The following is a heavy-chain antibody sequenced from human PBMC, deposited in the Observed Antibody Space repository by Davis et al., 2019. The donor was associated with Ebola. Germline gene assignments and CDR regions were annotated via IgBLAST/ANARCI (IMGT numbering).Heavy chain of an antibody. CDR2: ISYDGSNK. Sequence: LSLTCAASGFTFSSYGMHWVRQAPGKGLEWVAVISYDGSNKYYADSVKGRFTISRDNSKNTLYLQMNSLRAEDTAVYYCAKGVDRDYWGQGTLVTVSS. J-gene: IGHJ4*02. CDR1: GFTFSSYG. V-gene: IGHV3-30*18. D-gene: IGHD3-22*01. CDR3: AKGVDRDY.